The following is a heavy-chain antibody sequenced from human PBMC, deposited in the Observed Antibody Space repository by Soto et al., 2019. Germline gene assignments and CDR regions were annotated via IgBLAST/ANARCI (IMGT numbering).Heavy chain of an antibody. CDR2: IYYGGTT. D-gene: IGHD3-10*01. V-gene: IGHV4-4*08. CDR3: ARDGRLMVRGVTYYCGMDV. CDR1: GGSFSPNY. Sequence: PSEPLSLTCPVSGGSFSPNYSSSIRQPPAKGLEWVGYIYYGGTTSYNPSLKRRVTISVEASKNEFSLRLSSVTAADTAVYYCARDGRLMVRGVTYYCGMDVWGQGTTVTVSS. J-gene: IGHJ6*02.